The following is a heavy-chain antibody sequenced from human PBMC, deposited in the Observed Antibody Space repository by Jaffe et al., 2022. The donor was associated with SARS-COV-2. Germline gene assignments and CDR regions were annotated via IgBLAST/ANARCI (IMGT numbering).Heavy chain of an antibody. CDR3: ARGRACSGGSCYFNSDAFDI. V-gene: IGHV4-34*01. J-gene: IGHJ3*02. D-gene: IGHD2-15*01. CDR1: GGSFSGYY. CDR2: INHSGST. Sequence: QVQLQQWGAGLLKPSETLSLTCAVYGGSFSGYYWSWIRQPPGKGLEWIGEINHSGSTNYNPSLKSRVTISVDTSKNQFSLKLSSVTAADTAVYYCARGRACSGGSCYFNSDAFDIWGQGTMVTVSS.